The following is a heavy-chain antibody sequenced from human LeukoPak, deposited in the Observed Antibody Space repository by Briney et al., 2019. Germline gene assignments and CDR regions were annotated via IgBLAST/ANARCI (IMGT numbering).Heavy chain of an antibody. CDR2: IFYSGTT. CDR1: GGSLSSYC. V-gene: IGHV4-59*08. Sequence: SETLSLTCTVSGGSLSSYCWTWIRKSPGKGLEWIGYIFYSGTTHYNRSLKSRVTISVDTSKNQFSLKLSSVTAADTAVYYCARQVVGATSWFDPWGQGTLVTVSS. D-gene: IGHD2-15*01. J-gene: IGHJ5*02. CDR3: ARQVVGATSWFDP.